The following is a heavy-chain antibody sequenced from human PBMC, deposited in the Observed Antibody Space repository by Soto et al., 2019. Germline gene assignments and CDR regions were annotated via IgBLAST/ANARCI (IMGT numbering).Heavy chain of an antibody. D-gene: IGHD2-21*02. Sequence: EVQLVESGGGLVKPGGSLRLSCAASGFTFSSYSMNWVRQAPGKGLEWASSISSSSSYIYYADSVKGRFTISRDNAKNSLYLQMNSLRAEDTAVYYCARDGSLAYCGGDCYSSSPFDYWGQGTLVTVSS. CDR2: ISSSSSYI. CDR3: ARDGSLAYCGGDCYSSSPFDY. CDR1: GFTFSSYS. J-gene: IGHJ4*02. V-gene: IGHV3-21*01.